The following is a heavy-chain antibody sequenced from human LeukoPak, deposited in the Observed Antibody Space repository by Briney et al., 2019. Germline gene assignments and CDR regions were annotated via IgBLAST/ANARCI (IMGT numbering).Heavy chain of an antibody. Sequence: GGSLRLSCAASGFTFNTYWMGWVRQAPGKGLEWLGNIKEDGSETYYVDFLKGRITIFRDNAKNSLSLQMNSLRVEDTAVYYCARDRGRLTSDYWGQGTLVTVSS. D-gene: IGHD3-10*01. CDR1: GFTFNTYW. V-gene: IGHV3-7*03. CDR3: ARDRGRLTSDY. CDR2: IKEDGSET. J-gene: IGHJ4*02.